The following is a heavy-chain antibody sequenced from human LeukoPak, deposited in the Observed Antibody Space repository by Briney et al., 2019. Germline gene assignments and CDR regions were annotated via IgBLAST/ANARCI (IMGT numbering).Heavy chain of an antibody. CDR1: GYTFTSYG. J-gene: IGHJ4*02. CDR2: ISAYNGNT. V-gene: IGHV1-18*01. Sequence: GASVKVSCKASGYTFTSYGISWVRQAPGQGLEWMGWISAYNGNTNYAQKLQGRVTMTTDTSTSTAYTELRSLRSDDTAVYYCARDLEQLGQAIDYWGQGTLVTVSS. CDR3: ARDLEQLGQAIDY. D-gene: IGHD6-6*01.